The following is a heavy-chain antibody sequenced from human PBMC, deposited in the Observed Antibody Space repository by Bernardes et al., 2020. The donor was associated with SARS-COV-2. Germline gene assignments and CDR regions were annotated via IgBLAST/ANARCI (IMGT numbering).Heavy chain of an antibody. J-gene: IGHJ6*03. CDR2: INHSGST. Sequence: SETLSLTCAVYGGSFSGYYWSWIRQPPGKGLEWIGEINHSGSTNYNPSLKSRVTISVDTSKNQFSLKLSSVTAADTAVYYCARKGRSEAAAKAPYYYYYMDVWGKGTTVTVSS. CDR3: ARKGRSEAAAKAPYYYYYMDV. D-gene: IGHD2-2*01. V-gene: IGHV4-34*01. CDR1: GGSFSGYY.